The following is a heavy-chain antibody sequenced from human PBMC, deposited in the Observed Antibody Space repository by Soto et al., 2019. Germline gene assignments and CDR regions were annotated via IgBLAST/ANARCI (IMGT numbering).Heavy chain of an antibody. CDR1: GLSISSHPW. CDR3: ARLAPGKELRPGDSEWLRHNYYYYYYMDV. J-gene: IGHJ6*03. V-gene: IGHV4-4*02. Sequence: SETLSLTCSVSGLSISSHPWWTWVRQAPGKGLEWIGELYPSGGAAYNPSLQNRAAISVDYSQNHLSLTLTSVTAADTAVYYCARLAPGKELRPGDSEWLRHNYYYYYYMDVWGKGTTVTVSS. D-gene: IGHD5-12*01. CDR2: LYPSGGA.